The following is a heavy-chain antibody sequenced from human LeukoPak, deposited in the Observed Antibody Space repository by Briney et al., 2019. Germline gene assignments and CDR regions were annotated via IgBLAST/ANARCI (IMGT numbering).Heavy chain of an antibody. J-gene: IGHJ1*01. Sequence: TGGSLRLSCAASGFTVSSNYMSWVRQAPGKGLEWVSVIYMDGKTFYADSVRGRFTIFRDNSENTIPLQMNSLRVEDTAVYYCARGGPWHWGSLYFQQCGQGTRVTVSS. CDR3: ARGGPWHWGSLYFQQ. CDR2: IYMDGKT. V-gene: IGHV3-66*01. D-gene: IGHD7-27*01. CDR1: GFTVSSNY.